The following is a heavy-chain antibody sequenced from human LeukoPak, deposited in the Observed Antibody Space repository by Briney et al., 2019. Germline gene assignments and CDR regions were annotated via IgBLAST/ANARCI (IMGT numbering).Heavy chain of an antibody. D-gene: IGHD5-18*01. J-gene: IGHJ4*02. CDR1: GFTFSNYE. CDR2: ISTSGSTI. CDR3: ARDSRGDTTMDQKFDY. V-gene: IGHV3-48*03. Sequence: GGSLRLSCAASGFTFSNYEMNWVRQAPGKGLEWVSYISTSGSTIYYADSVKGRFTISRDNAKNSLYLQMNSLRAEDTAVYYCARDSRGDTTMDQKFDYWGQGTLVTVSS.